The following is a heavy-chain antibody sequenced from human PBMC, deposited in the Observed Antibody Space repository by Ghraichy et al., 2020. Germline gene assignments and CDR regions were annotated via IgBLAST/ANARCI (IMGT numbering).Heavy chain of an antibody. CDR3: AMIIRVSFAVVSYFDY. J-gene: IGHJ4*02. CDR2: IYHSGST. D-gene: IGHD3-3*01. V-gene: IGHV4-30-4*01. CDR1: GGSISSGDYY. Sequence: SETLSLTYTVSGGSISSGDYYWSWLRQPPGKGLEWIGYIYHSGSTYYNPSLKSRVTISVDTSKNQFSLKLSSVTAADTAVYYCAMIIRVSFAVVSYFDYWGQGALVTVSS.